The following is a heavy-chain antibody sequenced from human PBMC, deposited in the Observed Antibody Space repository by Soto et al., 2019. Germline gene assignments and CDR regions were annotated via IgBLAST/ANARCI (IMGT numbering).Heavy chain of an antibody. CDR2: IIPIFGTA. J-gene: IGHJ1*01. CDR1: GGTFSSYA. D-gene: IGHD6-19*01. V-gene: IGHV1-69*13. Sequence: SVKVSCKASGGTFSSYAISWVRQAPGQGLEWMGGIIPIFGTANYAQKFQGRVTITADESTSTAYMELSSLRSEDTAVYYCAREGSGPGCIAVPRELFQHWGQGTLVTVSS. CDR3: AREGSGPGCIAVPRELFQH.